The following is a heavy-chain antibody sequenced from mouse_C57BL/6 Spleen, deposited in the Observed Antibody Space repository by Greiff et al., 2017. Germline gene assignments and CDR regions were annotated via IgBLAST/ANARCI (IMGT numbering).Heavy chain of an antibody. CDR3: ARGDYGSIFDY. V-gene: IGHV3-1*01. CDR2: IRYSGST. CDR1: GYSITSGYD. D-gene: IGHD1-1*01. J-gene: IGHJ2*01. Sequence: VQLKESGPDMVKPSQSLSLTCTVTGYSITSGYDWHWIRHFPGNKLEWMGYIRYSGSTNYNPSLKSRISITHDTSKNHFFLKLNSVTTEDTATYYCARGDYGSIFDYWGQGTTLTVSS.